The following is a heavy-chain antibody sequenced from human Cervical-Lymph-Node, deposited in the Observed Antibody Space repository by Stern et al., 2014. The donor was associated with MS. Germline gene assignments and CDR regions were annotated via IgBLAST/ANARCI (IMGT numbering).Heavy chain of an antibody. V-gene: IGHV1-8*01. CDR1: GYTFTTFD. CDR3: ARGRIQSYDSSGYYAWFDY. Sequence: QVQLVQSGAEVKKPGASVKVSCKASGYTFTTFDITWVRQATGQGLEWMGWMNPKSGDTGYAQKFQGRVTMTRNTSISKAYMELSSLRSEDTAVYYCARGRIQSYDSSGYYAWFDYWGQGNLVTVSS. CDR2: MNPKSGDT. J-gene: IGHJ4*02. D-gene: IGHD3-22*01.